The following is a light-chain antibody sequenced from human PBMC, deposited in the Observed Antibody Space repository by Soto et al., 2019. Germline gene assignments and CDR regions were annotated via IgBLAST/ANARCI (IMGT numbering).Light chain of an antibody. CDR3: QQFEQWPPLFT. J-gene: IGKJ2*01. CDR2: HAS. Sequence: IVMTQSPATLSASPGERATVSCWASESLNNNLVWYQQKPGQPPRLLIYHASTRAAGVPDRFSGSGSGTEFTLTISRLQSEDFAVYYCQQFEQWPPLFTFGQGTKLEIK. V-gene: IGKV3-15*01. CDR1: ESLNNN.